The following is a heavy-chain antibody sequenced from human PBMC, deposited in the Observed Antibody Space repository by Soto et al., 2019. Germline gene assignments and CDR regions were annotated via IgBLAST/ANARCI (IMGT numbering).Heavy chain of an antibody. CDR2: ISAYNGNT. D-gene: IGHD6-6*01. Sequence: QVKLVQSGAEAKKPGASVRVSCKASGYSFSNYGISWVRQAPGQGLEWMGWISAYNGNTDFAQKVQGRVTRATDPSTTTAYMELRSLRSYDTAGYYCARDFRPENTMATRNCECWCQGTLVTVAS. V-gene: IGHV1-18*01. J-gene: IGHJ4*02. CDR3: ARDFRPENTMATRNCEC. CDR1: GYSFSNYG.